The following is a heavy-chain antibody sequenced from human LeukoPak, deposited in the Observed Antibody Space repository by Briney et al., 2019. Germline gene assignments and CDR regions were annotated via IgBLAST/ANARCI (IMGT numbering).Heavy chain of an antibody. J-gene: IGHJ6*02. Sequence: PGVSLRLSCAASGFTFSSYSMNWVRQAPGKGLEWVSYISSSSSTIYYADSVKGRFTISRDNAKNSLYLQMNSLRAEDTAVYYCARAQQQLVHQYDYYYGMDVWGQGTTVTVSS. CDR3: ARAQQQLVHQYDYYYGMDV. V-gene: IGHV3-48*01. D-gene: IGHD6-13*01. CDR2: ISSSSSTI. CDR1: GFTFSSYS.